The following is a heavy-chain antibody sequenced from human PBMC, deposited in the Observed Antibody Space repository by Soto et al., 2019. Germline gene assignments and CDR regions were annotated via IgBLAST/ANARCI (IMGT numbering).Heavy chain of an antibody. Sequence: GSLRLSCSVSGFNFMSYAIHWVRRAPGRRLEHVSAISRDGRITYYAASVNDRFTITRDNSKNTLCLQTSSLSVDDTAVYYCAKDQWGLSGEWLGGYFDYWGQGTLVTVSS. D-gene: IGHD2-8*02. CDR2: ISRDGRIT. CDR1: GFNFMSYA. J-gene: IGHJ4*02. V-gene: IGHV3-64D*06. CDR3: AKDQWGLSGEWLGGYFDY.